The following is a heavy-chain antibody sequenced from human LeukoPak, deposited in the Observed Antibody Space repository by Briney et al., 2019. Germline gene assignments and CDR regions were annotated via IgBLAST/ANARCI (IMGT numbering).Heavy chain of an antibody. Sequence: PGGSLRLSCAASGFTFSDYYMSWIRQAPGKGLEWVSYISSSGSTIYYADSVKGRFTISRDNAKNSLYLQMNSLRAEDTAVYNCARDHRPLPPRSHSSSWDYTDYRGQGTLVTVSS. D-gene: IGHD6-13*01. V-gene: IGHV3-11*04. CDR2: ISSSGSTI. CDR3: ARDHRPLPPRSHSSSWDYTDY. CDR1: GFTFSDYY. J-gene: IGHJ4*02.